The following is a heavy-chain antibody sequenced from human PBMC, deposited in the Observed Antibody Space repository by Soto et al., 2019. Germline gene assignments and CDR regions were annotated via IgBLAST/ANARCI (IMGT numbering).Heavy chain of an antibody. CDR3: ARQSVAATPNFDY. D-gene: IGHD2-15*01. J-gene: IGHJ4*02. CDR2: IYYSGST. V-gene: IGHV4-39*01. CDR1: GCSISSSSYY. Sequence: SETLSLTCTVSGCSISSSSYYWGWIRQPPGKGLEWIGSIYYSGSTYYNPSLKSRVTISVDTSKNQFSLKLSSVTAADTAVYYCARQSVAATPNFDYWGQGTLVTVSS.